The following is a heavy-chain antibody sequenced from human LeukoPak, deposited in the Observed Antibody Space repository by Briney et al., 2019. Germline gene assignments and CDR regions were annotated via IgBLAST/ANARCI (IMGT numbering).Heavy chain of an antibody. V-gene: IGHV4-59*08. CDR3: ARHSSGLYYFHY. CDR2: IFYSGNT. D-gene: IGHD6-19*01. CDR1: GGSISSYY. J-gene: IGHJ4*02. Sequence: PSGTLSLTCTVSGGSISSYYWNWIRQPPGKGLEWIGHIFYSGNTNYSPSLKSRVTISVDTSKNQFSLKLTSATAADTAIYYCARHSSGLYYFHYWGQGTLVTVSS.